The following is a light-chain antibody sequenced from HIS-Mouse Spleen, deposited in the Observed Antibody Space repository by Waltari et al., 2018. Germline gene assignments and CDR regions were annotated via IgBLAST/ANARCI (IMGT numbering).Light chain of an antibody. CDR1: SSDVGRDNR. V-gene: IGLV2-18*02. CDR2: EVS. CDR3: SSYTSSSTV. Sequence: QSALTQPPSVSGSPGQSVTISCTGTSSDVGRDNRVSWYQQPPGTAPKLMIYEVSNRPSGVPDRFSGSKSGNTASLTISGLQAEDEADYYCSSYTSSSTVFGTGTKVTVL. J-gene: IGLJ1*01.